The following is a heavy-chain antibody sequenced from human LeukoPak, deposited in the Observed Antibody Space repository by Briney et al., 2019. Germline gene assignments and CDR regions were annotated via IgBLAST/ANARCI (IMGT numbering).Heavy chain of an antibody. Sequence: GGSLRLSCAASGFDVGSHYMDWVRQAPGKGLVWVTRIDSAGSSTKYVDSVKGRFTISRDNSKNTLYLQMNSLRAEDTAVYYCARKHYYDSSGFFPPMDYWGQGTLVTVSS. CDR3: ARKHYYDSSGFFPPMDY. V-gene: IGHV3-74*03. J-gene: IGHJ4*02. CDR1: GFDVGSHY. D-gene: IGHD3-22*01. CDR2: IDSAGSST.